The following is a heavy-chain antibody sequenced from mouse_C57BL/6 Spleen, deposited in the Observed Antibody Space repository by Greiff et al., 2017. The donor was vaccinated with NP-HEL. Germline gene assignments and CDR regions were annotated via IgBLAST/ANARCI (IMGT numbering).Heavy chain of an antibody. J-gene: IGHJ1*03. CDR3: ARSGYYGNYWYFDV. D-gene: IGHD2-1*01. Sequence: QVQLQQPGAELVRPGSSVKLSCKASGYTFTSYWMHWVKQRPIQGLEWIGNIDPSDSETHYNQKFKDKATLTVDKSSSTAYMQLSNLTSEDSAVYYCARSGYYGNYWYFDVWGTGTTVTVSS. V-gene: IGHV1-52*01. CDR1: GYTFTSYW. CDR2: IDPSDSET.